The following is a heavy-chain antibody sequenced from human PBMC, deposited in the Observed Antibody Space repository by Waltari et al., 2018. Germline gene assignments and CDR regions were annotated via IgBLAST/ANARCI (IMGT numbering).Heavy chain of an antibody. Sequence: QVQLQESGPGLVKPSETLSLTCAVSGYSISSGYYWGWIRQPPGKGLEWIGSIYHSGSTYYNPSLKSRVTISVDTSKNQFSLKLSSVTAADTAVYYCARRAVAGTWGWFDPWGQGTLVTVSS. J-gene: IGHJ5*02. CDR3: ARRAVAGTWGWFDP. CDR1: GYSISSGYY. V-gene: IGHV4-38-2*01. D-gene: IGHD6-19*01. CDR2: IYHSGST.